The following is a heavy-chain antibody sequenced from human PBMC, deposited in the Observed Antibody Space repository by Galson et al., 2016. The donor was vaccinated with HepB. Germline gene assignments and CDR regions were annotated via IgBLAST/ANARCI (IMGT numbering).Heavy chain of an antibody. J-gene: IGHJ4*02. D-gene: IGHD6-13*01. Sequence: SVKVSCKASGYTFTDYYVHWLRQAPGQGLEWMGWINPYSGSTHYAQKFQGRVTMTRDTSISTAYMELSSLRSDDTAVYYCGGDSVAAPGTFFDYWGQGILVTVSS. V-gene: IGHV1-2*02. CDR2: INPYSGST. CDR1: GYTFTDYY. CDR3: GGDSVAAPGTFFDY.